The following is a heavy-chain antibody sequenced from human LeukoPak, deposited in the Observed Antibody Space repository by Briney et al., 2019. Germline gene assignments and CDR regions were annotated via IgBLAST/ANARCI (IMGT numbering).Heavy chain of an antibody. J-gene: IGHJ4*02. CDR2: ISAYNGNT. D-gene: IGHD2-15*01. V-gene: IGHV1-18*04. CDR3: AREELGYPSY. Sequence: GESLKISCKGSGYSFTSYWIGWVRQAPGQGLEWMGWISAYNGNTNYAQKLQGRVTMTTDTSTSTAYMELRSLRSDDTAVYYCAREELGYPSYWGQGTLVTVSS. CDR1: GYSFTSYW.